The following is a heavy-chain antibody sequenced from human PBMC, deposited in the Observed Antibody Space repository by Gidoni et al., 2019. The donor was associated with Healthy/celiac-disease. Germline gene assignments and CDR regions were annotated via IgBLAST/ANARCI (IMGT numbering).Heavy chain of an antibody. CDR3: AREIAVAGPGLWYYYYGMDV. Sequence: QVQLVESGGGVVQPGRSLRLSCAASGFTFSSYAMHWVRQAPGKGLEWLAVISHDGSNKYYADSVKGRFTISRDNSKNTLYLQMNSLRAEDTAVYYCAREIAVAGPGLWYYYYGMDVWGQGTTVTVSS. CDR2: ISHDGSNK. V-gene: IGHV3-30-3*01. CDR1: GFTFSSYA. J-gene: IGHJ6*02. D-gene: IGHD6-19*01.